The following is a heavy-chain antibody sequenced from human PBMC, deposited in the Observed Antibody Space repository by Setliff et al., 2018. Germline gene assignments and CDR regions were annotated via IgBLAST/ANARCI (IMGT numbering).Heavy chain of an antibody. V-gene: IGHV4-34*01. CDR1: GGSFSTYY. D-gene: IGHD2-8*02. J-gene: IGHJ4*02. CDR2: INHSGST. CDR3: TVYNTGSSKDHY. Sequence: SETLSLTCAVYGGSFSTYYWIWIRQPPGKGLEWIGEINHSGSTNYNPSLKSRVTISVXXXXXXXXXXXXXXXXXXXXLYYCTVYNTGSSKDHYWGQGXPVTVSS.